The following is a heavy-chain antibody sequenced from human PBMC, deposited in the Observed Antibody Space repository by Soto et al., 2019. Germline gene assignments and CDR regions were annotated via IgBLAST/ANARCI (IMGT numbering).Heavy chain of an antibody. V-gene: IGHV1-69*13. Sequence: SVKVSCKASGGTFSSYAISWVRQAPGQGLEWMGGIIPIFGTANYAQKFQGRVTITADESTSTAYMELSSLRSEDTAVYYCARMPYSGVNYYGMDVWGQGTTVTVLL. D-gene: IGHD2-15*01. J-gene: IGHJ6*02. CDR3: ARMPYSGVNYYGMDV. CDR1: GGTFSSYA. CDR2: IIPIFGTA.